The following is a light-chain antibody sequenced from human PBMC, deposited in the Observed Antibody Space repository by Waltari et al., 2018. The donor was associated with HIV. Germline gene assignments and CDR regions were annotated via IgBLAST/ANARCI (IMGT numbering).Light chain of an antibody. CDR3: QSYDTSLSVNYV. CDR2: SNI. Sequence: GALGQRVTISCTGSRTNIGAGHDVHWYQQLPGTAPKLLIYSNIIRPSGVPDRFSASKSGTSASLAITGLRPEDEADYYCQSYDTSLSVNYVFGTGTKVTVL. CDR1: RTNIGAGHD. J-gene: IGLJ1*01. V-gene: IGLV1-40*01.